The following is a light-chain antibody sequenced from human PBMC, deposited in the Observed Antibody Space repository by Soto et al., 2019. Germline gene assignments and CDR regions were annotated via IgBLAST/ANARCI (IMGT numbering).Light chain of an antibody. J-gene: IGKJ4*02. CDR2: GAS. CDR1: QSISTF. Sequence: DIQMTQSPSSLSASVGDRVTITCRASQSISTFLDWYQQKPGKAPKLLIYGASTLASGIPSTFSGSGSGTDFTLTISSLQTEDFAAYYCQHCISTPLRTFGEGTKVAIK. V-gene: IGKV1-39*01. CDR3: QHCISTPLRT.